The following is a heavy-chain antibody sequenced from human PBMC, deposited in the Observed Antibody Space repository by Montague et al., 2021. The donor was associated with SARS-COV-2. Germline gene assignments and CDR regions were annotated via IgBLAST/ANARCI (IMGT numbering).Heavy chain of an antibody. CDR2: IYYSGST. CDR1: GGSISRSSYH. D-gene: IGHD1-26*01. V-gene: IGHV4-39*01. J-gene: IGHJ4*02. Sequence: SETLSLTCTVSGGSISRSSYHWGWIRRPPGKGLEWIGSIYYSGSTYYNPSLKSRVTISVDTSKNQFSLKLSSVTAADTAVYYCASSGSYFSDYWGQGTLVTVSS. CDR3: ASSGSYFSDY.